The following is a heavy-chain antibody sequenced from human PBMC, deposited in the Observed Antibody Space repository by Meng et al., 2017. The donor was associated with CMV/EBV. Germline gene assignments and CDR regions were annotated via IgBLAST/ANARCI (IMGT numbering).Heavy chain of an antibody. V-gene: IGHV1-69*02. CDR1: GGSFSSYT. CDR2: IIPILGIA. Sequence: SVQVSCKASGGSFSSYTISWVRQAPGQGVEWMGRIIPILGIANYAQKFQGRVTITADKSTSTAYMELSSLRSEDTAVYYCASGGDITFGVVIMSHYYYYGMDVWGQGTTVTVSS. CDR3: ASGGDITFGVVIMSHYYYYGMDV. D-gene: IGHD3-3*01. J-gene: IGHJ6*02.